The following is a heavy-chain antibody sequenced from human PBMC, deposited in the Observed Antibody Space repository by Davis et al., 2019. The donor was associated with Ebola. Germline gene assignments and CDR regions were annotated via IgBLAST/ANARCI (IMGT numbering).Heavy chain of an antibody. Sequence: GESLKISCKGSGYSFTNYWIVWVRQMPGKGLECMGIIFPGDSDTRYSPSFQGQVTISADKSISTAYLQWSSLKASDTAIYYCARLDHSGSLGDYWGQGTLVTVSS. CDR3: ARLDHSGSLGDY. CDR1: GYSFTNYW. CDR2: IFPGDSDT. V-gene: IGHV5-51*01. D-gene: IGHD1-26*01. J-gene: IGHJ4*02.